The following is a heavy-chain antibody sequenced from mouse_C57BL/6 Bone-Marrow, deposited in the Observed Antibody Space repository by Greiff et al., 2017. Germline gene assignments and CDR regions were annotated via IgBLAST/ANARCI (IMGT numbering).Heavy chain of an antibody. CDR1: GFTFSSYA. Sequence: EVKLMESGEGLVKPGGSLTLSCAVSGFTFSSYAMSWVRQTPEKRVEWVAYISSGGDYIYYADTVKGRFTISRDNARNTLYLQMSSRKSEDTAMYYCTSKWGWGQGTTLTVAS. J-gene: IGHJ2*01. V-gene: IGHV5-9-1*02. CDR2: ISSGGDYI. CDR3: TSKWG.